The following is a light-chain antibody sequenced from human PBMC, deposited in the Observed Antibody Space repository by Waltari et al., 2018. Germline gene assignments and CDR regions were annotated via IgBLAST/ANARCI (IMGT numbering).Light chain of an antibody. CDR1: SGHSSYA. J-gene: IGLJ2*01. V-gene: IGLV4-69*02. Sequence: QPVVTQSSSASASLGASVKLTCTLDSGHSSYAVAWYQLQAEKGPRFLMKINSDGSHSKGDGIVDGFQGSSSGAGRFLSISSVQSEDEADYYCQTWGTGFVIFGGGTKLTVL. CDR3: QTWGTGFVI. CDR2: INSDGSH.